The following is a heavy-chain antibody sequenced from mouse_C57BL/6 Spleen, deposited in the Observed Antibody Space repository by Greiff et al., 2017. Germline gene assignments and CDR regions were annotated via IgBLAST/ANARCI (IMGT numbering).Heavy chain of an antibody. V-gene: IGHV14-4*01. D-gene: IGHD1-1*01. Sequence: EVQVVESGAELVRPGASVKLSCTASGFNIKDDYMHWVKQRPEQGLEWIGWIDPENGDTEYAAKFQGKATITADTSSNTAYLQLSSLTSDDTAVYYCTTGYGSSPDYWGQGTTLTVSS. CDR1: GFNIKDDY. CDR3: TTGYGSSPDY. CDR2: IDPENGDT. J-gene: IGHJ2*01.